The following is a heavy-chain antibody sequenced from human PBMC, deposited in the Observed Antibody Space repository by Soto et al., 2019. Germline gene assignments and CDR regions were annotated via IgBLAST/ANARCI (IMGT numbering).Heavy chain of an antibody. CDR3: ARAASSAVSIFDF. D-gene: IGHD4-17*01. Sequence: QVQLVQSGAEVKKPGASVKVSCKASGYSFTGIGISWVRQAPGQGLEWMGWISGYNDNTNYAQQLQGRVTMTKDPATSTAYMELKSLRSDDTAVYYCARAASSAVSIFDFWGQGTLVTVSS. V-gene: IGHV1-18*04. J-gene: IGHJ4*02. CDR1: GYSFTGIG. CDR2: ISGYNDNT.